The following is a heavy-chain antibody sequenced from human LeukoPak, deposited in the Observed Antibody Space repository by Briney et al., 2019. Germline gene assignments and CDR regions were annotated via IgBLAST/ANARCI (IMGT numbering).Heavy chain of an antibody. V-gene: IGHV4-39*01. CDR1: GGSISSSGYY. CDR2: IYYSGST. J-gene: IGHJ4*02. CDR3: ARGDYGEAFDY. Sequence: PSETLSLTCTVSGGSISSSGYYWGWIRQPPGKGLEWIGSIYYSGSTYYNPSLKSRVTISVDTSKNQFSLKLSSVTAADTAVYYCARGDYGEAFDYWGQGTLVTVSS. D-gene: IGHD4-17*01.